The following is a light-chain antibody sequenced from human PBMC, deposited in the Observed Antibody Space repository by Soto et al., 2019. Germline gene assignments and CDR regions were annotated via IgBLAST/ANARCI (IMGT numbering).Light chain of an antibody. CDR2: VAS. V-gene: IGKV3-15*01. CDR3: QQYNVWPFT. Sequence: EIVMTQSPVTLSVSPGDRATLSCRASQSVNSNLAWYQQKPGQTPKLLIYVASTRATGIPARFSGSGSGTEFTLTISSLQSEDFAVYYCQQYNVWPFTFGGGTKVEFK. J-gene: IGKJ4*01. CDR1: QSVNSN.